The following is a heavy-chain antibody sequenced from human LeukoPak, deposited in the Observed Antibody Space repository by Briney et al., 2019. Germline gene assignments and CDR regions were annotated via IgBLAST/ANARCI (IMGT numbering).Heavy chain of an antibody. CDR3: ARGHIVATTNDAFDI. V-gene: IGHV4-59*01. D-gene: IGHD5-12*01. J-gene: IGHJ3*02. CDR2: IYYSGST. Sequence: SETLSLTCTVSGGSISSYYWSWIRQPPGKGLEWIGYIYYSGSTNYNPSLKSRVTISVDTSKNQFSLKLSSVTAADTAVYYCARGHIVATTNDAFDIWGQGTMVTVSS. CDR1: GGSISSYY.